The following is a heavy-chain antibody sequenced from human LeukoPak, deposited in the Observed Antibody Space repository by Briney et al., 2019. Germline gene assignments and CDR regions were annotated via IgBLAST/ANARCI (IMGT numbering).Heavy chain of an antibody. Sequence: PGGSLRLSCAASGFTFSSYAMSWVRQAPGKGLEWVSVISGSGGSTYYADSVKGRFTISRDNSKNTPYLQMNSLRAEDTAVYYCAKDLRGDRDGYNYGTFDYWGQGTLVTVSS. CDR3: AKDLRGDRDGYNYGTFDY. CDR2: ISGSGGST. D-gene: IGHD5-24*01. V-gene: IGHV3-23*01. J-gene: IGHJ4*02. CDR1: GFTFSSYA.